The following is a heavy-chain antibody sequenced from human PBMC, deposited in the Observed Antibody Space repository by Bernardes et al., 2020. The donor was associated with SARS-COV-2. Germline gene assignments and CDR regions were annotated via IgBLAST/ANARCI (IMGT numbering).Heavy chain of an antibody. Sequence: ASVKVSCKASGYTFSDYYIHWLRQAPGQGFEWMGWISAKSGATNYAQKFQGRVTMTRDTAISTEYMQLSRLTSDDTAVYYCARTFYYDRGGDSVFDQWGQGTLVSVSS. CDR3: ARTFYYDRGGDSVFDQ. V-gene: IGHV1-2*02. D-gene: IGHD2-21*01. CDR2: ISAKSGAT. CDR1: GYTFSDYY. J-gene: IGHJ4*02.